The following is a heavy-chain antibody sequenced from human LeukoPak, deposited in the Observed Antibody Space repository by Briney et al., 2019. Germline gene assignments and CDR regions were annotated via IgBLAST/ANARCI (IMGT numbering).Heavy chain of an antibody. CDR3: ARGDSRGYYYTSGFDP. CDR2: INSDESST. V-gene: IGHV3-74*01. J-gene: IGHJ5*02. D-gene: IGHD3-22*01. Sequence: GGSLRLSCAASGFTFSNYWMHWFRHAPGKGLVWVSRINSDESSTVYADCVKGRFTISRDNAKNTLHLQMNSLRAEDTAVYYCARGDSRGYYYTSGFDPWGQGTLVTVSS. CDR1: GFTFSNYW.